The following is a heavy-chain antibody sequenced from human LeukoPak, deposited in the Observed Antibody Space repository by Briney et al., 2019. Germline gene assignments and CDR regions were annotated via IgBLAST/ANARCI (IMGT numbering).Heavy chain of an antibody. CDR1: GYTYSNYG. Sequence: ASVKVSCKASGYTYSNYGISWVRQAPGQGLEWMGWINGYKGNTNYAQKFQGRVTMTTDTSTSTAYMELRSLRSDDTAVYYCAREIGPIQLHLWGSAFDYWGQGTLVTVSS. J-gene: IGHJ4*02. D-gene: IGHD5-24*01. CDR2: INGYKGNT. CDR3: AREIGPIQLHLWGSAFDY. V-gene: IGHV1-18*01.